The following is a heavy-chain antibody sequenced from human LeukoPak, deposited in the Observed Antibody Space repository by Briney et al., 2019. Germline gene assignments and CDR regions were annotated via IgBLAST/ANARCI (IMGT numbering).Heavy chain of an antibody. V-gene: IGHV4-38-2*01. CDR1: GYSISSGYY. J-gene: IGHJ3*02. D-gene: IGHD2-2*01. Sequence: KPSETLSLTCAVSGYSISSGYYWGWIRQPPGQGLEWIGSIYHSGSTYYNPSLKSRVTISVDTSKNQFSLKLSSVTAADTAVYYCARSPASDAFDIWGQGTMVTVSS. CDR3: ARSPASDAFDI. CDR2: IYHSGST.